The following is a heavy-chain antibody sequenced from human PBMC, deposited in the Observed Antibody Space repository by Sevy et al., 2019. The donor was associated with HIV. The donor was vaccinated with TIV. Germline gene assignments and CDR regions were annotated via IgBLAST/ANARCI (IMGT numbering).Heavy chain of an antibody. CDR3: ARDAARVIIPTAGFDS. V-gene: IGHV3-33*01. Sequence: GRSLRLSCVASGFTFRSFSMHWVRQAPGKGLQWVAAIWYDGRTERYADSVQGRFTISRDNSKKTLYLQMNSLRDEDTAIYYCARDAARVIIPTAGFDSWGQGTAVLVSS. CDR2: IWYDGRTE. D-gene: IGHD1-1*01. J-gene: IGHJ5*01. CDR1: GFTFRSFS.